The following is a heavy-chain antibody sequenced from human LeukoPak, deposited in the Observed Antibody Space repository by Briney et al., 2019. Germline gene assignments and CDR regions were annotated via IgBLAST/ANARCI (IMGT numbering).Heavy chain of an antibody. Sequence: GRSLRLSCAASGFTFSSYGMHWVRQAAGKELECVAVISYDGSNKYYADSVKGRFTISRDNSKNTLYLQMNSLRAEDTAVYYCAKDTGIVVVVAATDGFDYWGQGTLVTVSS. CDR1: GFTFSSYG. D-gene: IGHD2-15*01. CDR3: AKDTGIVVVVAATDGFDY. J-gene: IGHJ4*02. V-gene: IGHV3-30*18. CDR2: ISYDGSNK.